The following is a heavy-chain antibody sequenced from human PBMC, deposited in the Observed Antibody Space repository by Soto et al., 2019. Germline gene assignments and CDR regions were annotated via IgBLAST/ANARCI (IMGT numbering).Heavy chain of an antibody. Sequence: PSETLSLTCTVSGGSISSSSYYWGWIRQPPGKGLEWIGSIYYSGSTYYNPSLKSRVTISVDTSKNQFSLKLSSVTAADTAVYYCARSELERPHYYYGMDVWGQGTTVTVSS. V-gene: IGHV4-39*01. J-gene: IGHJ6*02. CDR2: IYYSGST. CDR3: ARSELERPHYYYGMDV. CDR1: GGSISSSSYY. D-gene: IGHD1-1*01.